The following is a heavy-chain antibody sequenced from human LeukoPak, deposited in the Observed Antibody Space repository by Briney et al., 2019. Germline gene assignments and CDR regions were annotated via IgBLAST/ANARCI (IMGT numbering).Heavy chain of an antibody. Sequence: SVTLSLTCTVVGGSITSDYWSWIRQPAGKGLEWIGRIFTSGTTAYNPSLKSRVTMSLDTSKNQFFLKLNSVTAADTAAYFCSRGGANDLWGQGTLVTVSS. CDR3: SRGGANDL. CDR1: GGSITSDY. CDR2: IFTSGTT. V-gene: IGHV4-4*07. J-gene: IGHJ5*02. D-gene: IGHD4/OR15-4a*01.